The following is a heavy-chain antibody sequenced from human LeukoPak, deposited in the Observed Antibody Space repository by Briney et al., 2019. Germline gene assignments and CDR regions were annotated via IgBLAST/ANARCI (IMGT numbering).Heavy chain of an antibody. CDR1: GGSISSGSYY. V-gene: IGHV4-61*02. CDR3: ARTVPYYDFWSGYYP. J-gene: IGHJ4*02. CDR2: IYTSGST. D-gene: IGHD3-3*01. Sequence: SETLSLTCTVPGGSISSGSYYWSWIRQPAGKGLEWIGRIYTSGSTNYNPSLKSRVTISVDTSKNQFSLKLSSVTAADTAVYYCARTVPYYDFWSGYYPWGQGTLVTVSS.